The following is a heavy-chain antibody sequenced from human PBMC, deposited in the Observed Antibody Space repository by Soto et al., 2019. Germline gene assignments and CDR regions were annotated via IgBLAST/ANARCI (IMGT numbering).Heavy chain of an antibody. J-gene: IGHJ6*02. CDR2: ISSSGNTM. Sequence: EEQLVESGGGLVQPGGSLRLSCAASGFTFSDYEINWVRQAPGKGLEWVSYISSSGNTMYYADSVKGRFTISRDNSKKSRYLQMNSLRAADTAVDYCAREGGTSSRNYLYYCGMGVWGRGTTVTVS. V-gene: IGHV3-48*03. CDR3: AREGGTSSRNYLYYCGMGV. CDR1: GFTFSDYE. D-gene: IGHD6-6*01.